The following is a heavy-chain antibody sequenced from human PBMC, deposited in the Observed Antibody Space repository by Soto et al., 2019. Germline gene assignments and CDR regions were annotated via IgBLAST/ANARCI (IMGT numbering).Heavy chain of an antibody. D-gene: IGHD2-8*01. CDR1: GYSFTDYH. CDR3: ARGHSTDCSNGVCSFFYNHEMDV. Sequence: GASVNVSCKSSGYSFTDYHMHWVREAPGQGLECLGRINPKSGGTSTAQKFQGWVTMTRDRSISTVYMELTRLRSDDTAVYFCARGHSTDCSNGVCSFFYNHEMDVWGQGTTVTVSS. CDR2: INPKSGGT. V-gene: IGHV1-2*04. J-gene: IGHJ6*02.